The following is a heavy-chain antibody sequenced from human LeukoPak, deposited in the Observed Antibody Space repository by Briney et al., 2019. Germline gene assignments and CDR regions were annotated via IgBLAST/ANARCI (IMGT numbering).Heavy chain of an antibody. V-gene: IGHV4-59*01. Sequence: NTSETLSLTCTVSGGSISSYYWSWIRQPPGKGLEWIGYIYYSGSTNYNPSLKSRVTISVDTSKNQFSLKLSSVTAADTAVYYCARYSGYDGVDYWGQGTLVTVSS. CDR1: GGSISSYY. CDR3: ARYSGYDGVDY. CDR2: IYYSGST. D-gene: IGHD5-12*01. J-gene: IGHJ4*02.